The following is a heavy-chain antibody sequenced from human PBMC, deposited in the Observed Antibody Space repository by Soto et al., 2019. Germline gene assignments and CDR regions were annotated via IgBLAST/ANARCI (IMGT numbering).Heavy chain of an antibody. CDR1: GGSFSGYY. J-gene: IGHJ5*02. D-gene: IGHD6-13*01. V-gene: IGHV4-34*01. CDR3: ARGLLAAAGKPWFDP. CDR2: INHSGST. Sequence: ETLSLTCAVYGGSFSGYYWSWIRQPPGKGLEWIGEINHSGSTNYNPSLKSRVTISVDTSKNQFSLKLSSVTAADTAVYYCARGLLAAAGKPWFDPWGQGTLVTVSS.